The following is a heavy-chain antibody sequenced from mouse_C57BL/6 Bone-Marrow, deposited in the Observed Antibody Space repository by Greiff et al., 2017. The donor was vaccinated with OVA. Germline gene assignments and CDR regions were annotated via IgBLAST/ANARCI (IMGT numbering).Heavy chain of an antibody. Sequence: EVKLQQSGAELVRPGSSVKMSCKTSGYTFTSYGINWVKQRPGQGLEWIGYIYLGNGYTEYNEKFKGKATLTSDTSSSTAYMQLSSLTSEDSAIYFCAREYYGSSYYAMDYWGQGTSVTVSS. CDR1: GYTFTSYG. V-gene: IGHV1-58*01. CDR2: IYLGNGYT. D-gene: IGHD1-1*01. J-gene: IGHJ4*01. CDR3: AREYYGSSYYAMDY.